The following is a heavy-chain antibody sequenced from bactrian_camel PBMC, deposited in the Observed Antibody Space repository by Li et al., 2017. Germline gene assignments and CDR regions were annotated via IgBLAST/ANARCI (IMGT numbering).Heavy chain of an antibody. CDR3: AKEGYGTPVD. CDR2: MYNLTVIT. J-gene: IGHJ4*01. Sequence: HVQLVESGGGSVQAGESLRLSCVASGYTYSIAWFRQAPGKEREGVAVMYNLTVITYYTDSVKGRFDISHDKAKNTIYLQMNNLKPEDMGMYYCAKEGYGTPVDWGQGTQVTVS. D-gene: IGHD3*01. V-gene: IGHV3S1*01. CDR1: GYTYSIAW.